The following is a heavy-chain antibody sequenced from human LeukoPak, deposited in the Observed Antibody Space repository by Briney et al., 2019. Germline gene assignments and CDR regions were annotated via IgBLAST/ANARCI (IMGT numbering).Heavy chain of an antibody. Sequence: SETLSLTCTVSGGSISSGGYYWSWIRQPPGKGLEWIGYTYHSGSTYYNPSLKSRVTTSVDTSKNQFSLNLSSVTAADTAVYYCARRAAGTFDYWGQGTLVTVSS. J-gene: IGHJ4*02. V-gene: IGHV4-30-2*03. D-gene: IGHD6-13*01. CDR2: TYHSGST. CDR1: GGSISSGGYY. CDR3: ARRAAGTFDY.